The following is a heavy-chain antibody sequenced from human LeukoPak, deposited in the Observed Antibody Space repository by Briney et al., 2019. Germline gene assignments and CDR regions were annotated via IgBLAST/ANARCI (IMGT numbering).Heavy chain of an antibody. CDR3: ARVRVYDILTGSFDY. CDR2: MWYDGTNK. D-gene: IGHD3-9*01. Sequence: GGSLRLSCAASGFTFSNYWMSWVCQAPGKGLEWVAVMWYDGTNKYYADSVKGRFTISRDNSKNTLYLQMNSLRAEDTAVYYCARVRVYDILTGSFDYWGQGTLVTVSS. CDR1: GFTFSNYW. J-gene: IGHJ4*02. V-gene: IGHV3-33*08.